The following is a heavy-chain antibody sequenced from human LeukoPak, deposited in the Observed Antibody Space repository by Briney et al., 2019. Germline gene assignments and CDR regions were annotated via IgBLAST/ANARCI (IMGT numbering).Heavy chain of an antibody. CDR3: AASIAAAGTVDYYYYYMDV. J-gene: IGHJ6*03. D-gene: IGHD6-13*01. Sequence: GTSVNVSCKASGFTFASSAVQWVRQARGQRLEWIGWIVVGSGNTNYAQKFQERVTITRDMSTSTAYMELSSLRFEDTAVYYCAASIAAAGTVDYYYYYMDVWGKGTTVTVSS. V-gene: IGHV1-58*01. CDR1: GFTFASSA. CDR2: IVVGSGNT.